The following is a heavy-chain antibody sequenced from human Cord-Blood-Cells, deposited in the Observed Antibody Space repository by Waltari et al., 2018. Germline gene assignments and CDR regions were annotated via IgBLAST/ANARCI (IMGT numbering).Heavy chain of an antibody. CDR1: GGTFSSYA. D-gene: IGHD3-10*01. V-gene: IGHV1-69*01. J-gene: IGHJ4*02. CDR3: ARDPDYGSGSDY. CDR2: IIPIFGTA. Sequence: QVQLVQSGAEVKKPGSSVKVSCKASGGTFSSYAISWVRQAPGQGLEWMGGIIPIFGTANYAQKFQGRVTITADESASTAYMEPSSLRSEDTGVYYCARDPDYGSGSDYWGQGTLVTVSS.